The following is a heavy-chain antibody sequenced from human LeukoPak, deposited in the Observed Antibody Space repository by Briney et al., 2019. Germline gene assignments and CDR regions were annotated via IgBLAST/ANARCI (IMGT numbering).Heavy chain of an antibody. V-gene: IGHV1-2*02. Sequence: ASVKVSCNASGYTFTGYYMHWVRQAPGQGLEWMGWINPNSGGTNYAQKFQGRVTMTRDTSISTAYMELSRLRSDDTAVYYCARALAYCGGDCYSPDYWGQGTLVTVSS. CDR3: ARALAYCGGDCYSPDY. CDR2: INPNSGGT. D-gene: IGHD2-21*01. J-gene: IGHJ4*02. CDR1: GYTFTGYY.